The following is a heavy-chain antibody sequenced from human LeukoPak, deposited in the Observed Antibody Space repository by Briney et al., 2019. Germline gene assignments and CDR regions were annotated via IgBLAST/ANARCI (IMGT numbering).Heavy chain of an antibody. CDR2: IYPADSTA. CDR1: GYSFTTYW. Sequence: GESLKISCKASGYSFTTYWIGWVRQVPGKGLEWVGIIYPADSTAKYSPSFQGQVTISVDKSISTAYLQWSSLKASDTAMYYCARRGSYYDSSGQENFQHWGQGTLVTVSS. J-gene: IGHJ1*01. CDR3: ARRGSYYDSSGQENFQH. D-gene: IGHD3-22*01. V-gene: IGHV5-51*01.